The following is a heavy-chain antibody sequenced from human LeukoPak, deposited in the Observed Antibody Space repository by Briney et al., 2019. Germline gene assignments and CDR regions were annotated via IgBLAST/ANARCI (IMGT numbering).Heavy chain of an antibody. V-gene: IGHV1-18*01. Sequence: GASVKVSCKASGYTFTSYGISWVRRAPGQGLEWMGWISAYNGNTKYVQTLQDRVTMTTDTTTSTAYMGLRSLRSDDTAVYYCARDLVAGTGWFDPWGQGTLVTVSS. CDR2: ISAYNGNT. D-gene: IGHD6-19*01. CDR1: GYTFTSYG. CDR3: ARDLVAGTGWFDP. J-gene: IGHJ5*02.